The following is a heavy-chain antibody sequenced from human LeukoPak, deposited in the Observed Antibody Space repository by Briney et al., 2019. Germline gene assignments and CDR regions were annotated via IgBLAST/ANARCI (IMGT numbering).Heavy chain of an antibody. CDR3: AKDDGYRGQQLVNIFDY. CDR2: IRYDGSNK. CDR1: GFTFSSYG. Sequence: PGGSLRLSCAASGFTFSSYGMHWVRQAPGKGLEWVAFIRYDGSNKYYADSVKGRFTISRDNSKNTLYLQMNSLRAEDTAVYYCAKDDGYRGQQLVNIFDYWGQGTLVTVSS. J-gene: IGHJ4*02. V-gene: IGHV3-30*02. D-gene: IGHD6-13*01.